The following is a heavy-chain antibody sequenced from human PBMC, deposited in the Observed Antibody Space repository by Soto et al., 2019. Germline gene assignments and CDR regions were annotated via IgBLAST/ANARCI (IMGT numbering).Heavy chain of an antibody. Sequence: QLQLQESGPGLVKPSETLSLTCTVSGGSISSSNYWGWIRQPPGKGLEWIGSIHYSGSTHYNSSLKSRVTISVDTSRNQFSLKLTSVTAADTAVYYCATLPHYGDPKAGFWGQGTLVTVSS. V-gene: IGHV4-39*01. CDR1: GGSISSSNY. J-gene: IGHJ4*02. D-gene: IGHD4-17*01. CDR2: IHYSGST. CDR3: ATLPHYGDPKAGF.